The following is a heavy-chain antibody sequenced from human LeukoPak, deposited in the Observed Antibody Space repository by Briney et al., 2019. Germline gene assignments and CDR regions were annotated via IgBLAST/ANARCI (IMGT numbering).Heavy chain of an antibody. Sequence: GGSLRLSCAASGFTVSSNYMSWVRQAPGKGLEWVSVIYSGGSTYYADSVKGRFTISRDNSKNTLYLQMNSLRAEDTAVYYCARGGGLPRGDYYYYYYMDVWGKGTTVTVSS. D-gene: IGHD2-15*01. J-gene: IGHJ6*03. CDR2: IYSGGST. CDR3: ARGGGLPRGDYYYYYYMDV. V-gene: IGHV3-53*01. CDR1: GFTVSSNY.